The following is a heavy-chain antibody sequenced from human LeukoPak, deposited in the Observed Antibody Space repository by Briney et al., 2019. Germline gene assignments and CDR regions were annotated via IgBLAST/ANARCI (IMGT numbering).Heavy chain of an antibody. V-gene: IGHV3-53*01. CDR3: ARAQGYFDWDYYFDY. CDR1: GFTVSTKD. CDR2: IYSGGST. Sequence: GGSLRLFCEASGFTVSTKDMSWVRQAPGKGLEWVSVIYSGGSTYYADSVKGRFTISRDNSKNMMYLQMNSLRAEDTAVYYCARAQGYFDWDYYFDYWGQGTLVTVSS. J-gene: IGHJ4*02. D-gene: IGHD3-9*01.